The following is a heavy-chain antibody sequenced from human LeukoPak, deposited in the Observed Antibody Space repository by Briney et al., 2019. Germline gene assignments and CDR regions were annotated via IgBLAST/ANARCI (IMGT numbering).Heavy chain of an antibody. CDR2: IRYDGSNK. CDR3: AKESQLSYSGTFYIDY. D-gene: IGHD1-26*01. Sequence: GRSLRLSCAASGFTFSSYGMHWVRQAPGKGLEWVAFIRYDGSNKYYVDSVKGRFTISRDSSKNTLYLQMNSLRTEDTAVYYCAKESQLSYSGTFYIDYWGQGTLVTVSS. CDR1: GFTFSSYG. V-gene: IGHV3-30*02. J-gene: IGHJ4*02.